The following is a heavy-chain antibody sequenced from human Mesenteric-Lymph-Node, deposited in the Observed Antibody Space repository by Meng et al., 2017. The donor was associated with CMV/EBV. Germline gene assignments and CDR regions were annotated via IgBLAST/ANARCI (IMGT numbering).Heavy chain of an antibody. V-gene: IGHV1-69*01. D-gene: IGHD6-19*01. J-gene: IGHJ4*02. CDR2: IIPIFGTA. CDR3: ARDRSSGYSSGWYEVDYFDY. CDR1: FSSYA. Sequence: FSSYAISWVRQAPGQGLEWMGGIIPIFGTANYAQKFQGRVTITADESTSTAYMELSSLRSDDTAVYYCARDRSSGYSSGWYEVDYFDYWGQGTLVTVSS.